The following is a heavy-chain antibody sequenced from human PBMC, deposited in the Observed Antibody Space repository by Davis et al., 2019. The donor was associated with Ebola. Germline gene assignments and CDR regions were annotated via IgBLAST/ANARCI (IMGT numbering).Heavy chain of an antibody. Sequence: SETLSLTCTVSGGSISSYYWSWIRQPPGKGLEWIGEINHSGSTNYNPSLKSRVTISVDTSKNQFSLKLSSVTAADTAVYYCARHVSGSYYRPFDYWGQGTLVTVSS. CDR2: INHSGST. J-gene: IGHJ4*02. D-gene: IGHD1-26*01. CDR1: GGSISSYY. V-gene: IGHV4-34*01. CDR3: ARHVSGSYYRPFDY.